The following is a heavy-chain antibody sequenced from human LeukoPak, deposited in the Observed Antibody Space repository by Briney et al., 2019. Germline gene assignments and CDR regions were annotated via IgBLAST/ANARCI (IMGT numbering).Heavy chain of an antibody. D-gene: IGHD6-6*01. CDR1: GGSIRSFY. CDR2: IYSSGST. J-gene: IGHJ4*02. V-gene: IGHV4-4*07. CDR3: ARGDRPDFDY. Sequence: PSETLSLTCTVSGGSIRSFYWSWIRQPAGKGLEWIGRIYSSGSTIHNPSLKSRVTMSLDASKNQFSLKLTSVTAADTAVYYCARGDRPDFDYWGQGTLVTVSS.